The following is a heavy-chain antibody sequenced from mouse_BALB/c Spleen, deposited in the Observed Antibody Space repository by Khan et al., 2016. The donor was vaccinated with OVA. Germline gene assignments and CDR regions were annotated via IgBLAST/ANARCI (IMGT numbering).Heavy chain of an antibody. CDR3: ARSTYRYAFVY. D-gene: IGHD2-14*01. CDR1: GDSITSGY. CDR2: IIYTGYT. Sequence: EVQLQESGPSLVKPSQTLSLTCSVTGDSITSGYWNWIRKFPGNKLEYMGYIIYTGYTYYNPSLKSRISITRHTSKTQYYLHLNSVTEEDTATYYCARSTYRYAFVYWGQGTLVTVSA. V-gene: IGHV3-8*02. J-gene: IGHJ3*01.